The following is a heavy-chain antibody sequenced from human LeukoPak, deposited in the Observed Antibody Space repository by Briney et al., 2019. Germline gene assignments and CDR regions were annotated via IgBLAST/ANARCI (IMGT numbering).Heavy chain of an antibody. Sequence: SETLSLTCTVSGGSISSGSYYWSWIRQPAGKGLEWIGRIYTSGSTNYNPSLKSRVTISVDTSKNQFSLKLSSVTAADTAVYYCARGVAYSSGWGHFDYWGQGTLVTVSS. V-gene: IGHV4-61*02. D-gene: IGHD6-25*01. CDR1: GGSISSGSYY. CDR3: ARGVAYSSGWGHFDY. J-gene: IGHJ4*02. CDR2: IYTSGST.